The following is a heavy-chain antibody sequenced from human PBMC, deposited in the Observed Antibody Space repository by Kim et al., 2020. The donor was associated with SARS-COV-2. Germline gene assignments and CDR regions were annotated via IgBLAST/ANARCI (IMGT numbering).Heavy chain of an antibody. CDR2: IYYSGAP. CDR3: ARAPVTTHYFDY. J-gene: IGHJ4*02. Sequence: SETLSLTCTVSGGSISSYYWSWIRQPPGKGLEWIGYIYYSGAPNYNPPLKSRVTISVDTSKNQFSLKLSSVTAADTAVYYCARAPVTTHYFDYWGQGTLVTVSS. D-gene: IGHD1-1*01. CDR1: GGSISSYY. V-gene: IGHV4-59*13.